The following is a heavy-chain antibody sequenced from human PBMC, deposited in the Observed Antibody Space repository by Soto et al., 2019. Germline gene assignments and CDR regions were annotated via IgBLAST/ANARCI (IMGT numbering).Heavy chain of an antibody. CDR1: GFIFSAYG. CDR2: IGGSGGDT. CDR3: AKAIGSGWSKNDY. J-gene: IGHJ4*02. V-gene: IGHV3-23*01. D-gene: IGHD6-19*01. Sequence: GGSLRLSCAASGFIFSAYGIHWVRQAPGKGLEWVSAIGGSGGDTYYADSVKGRFTISRDNSKNTLFLQMSSLTAEDTAVYYCAKAIGSGWSKNDYWGQGTLVTVSS.